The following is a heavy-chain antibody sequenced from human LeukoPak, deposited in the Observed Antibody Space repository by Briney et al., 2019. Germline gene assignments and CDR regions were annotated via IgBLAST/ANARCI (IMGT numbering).Heavy chain of an antibody. CDR3: ARGGAGGGYFPT. Sequence: GGSLRLSCVASGFSFSDSTMSWVRQAAGKGPEWVAKMKEDGSDENYVDSVKGRFTISRDNARNSLHLQMKSLRAEDTAVYFCARGGAGGGYFPTWGQGILVIVSS. CDR1: GFSFSDST. CDR2: MKEDGSDE. V-gene: IGHV3-7*03. D-gene: IGHD3-16*01. J-gene: IGHJ1*01.